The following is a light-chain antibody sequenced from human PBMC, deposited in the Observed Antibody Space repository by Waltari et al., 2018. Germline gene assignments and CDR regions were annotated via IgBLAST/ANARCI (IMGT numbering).Light chain of an antibody. CDR2: GVN. J-gene: IGLJ1*01. CDR3: SSYVGYKNNYV. Sequence: QSALTQPPSASGSPGQSVTISCPGTSSDVGGYNSVSWYQQYPGKAPKVMINGVNKRPSGVPDRFSGSKSGNTASLTVSGLQAEDEADYYCSSYVGYKNNYVFGTGTKVTVL. CDR1: SSDVGGYNS. V-gene: IGLV2-8*01.